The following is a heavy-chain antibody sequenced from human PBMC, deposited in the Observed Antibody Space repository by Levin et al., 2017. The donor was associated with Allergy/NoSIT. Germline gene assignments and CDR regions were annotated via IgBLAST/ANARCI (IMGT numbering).Heavy chain of an antibody. CDR1: GDSISGYY. D-gene: IGHD2-15*01. V-gene: IGHV4-59*12. CDR2: MYDSGST. Sequence: SETLSLTCTVSGDSISGYYWSWFRQPPGKGLEWVGYMYDSGSTKYSPSLKSRVTISIDTCKNQFSLKLTSVTAADTAVYYCARARPGYCSGGSCPAAFDIWGQGTMVTISS. CDR3: ARARPGYCSGGSCPAAFDI. J-gene: IGHJ3*02.